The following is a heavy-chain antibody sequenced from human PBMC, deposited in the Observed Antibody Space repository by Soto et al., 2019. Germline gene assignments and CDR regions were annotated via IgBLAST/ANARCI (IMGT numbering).Heavy chain of an antibody. CDR1: GFTFSSYN. CDR2: ISYDGSNK. J-gene: IGHJ4*02. Sequence: QVHLVESGGGVVQPGRSLRLSCAASGFTFSSYNMHWVRQAPGKGLEWAAVISYDGSNKYYADSVKGRFTISRDNSKNTLYLQMNSLRAXXXXXXXXXXXXXXXXFDCWGQGTLVTVSS. CDR3: XXXXXXXXFDC. V-gene: IGHV3-30-3*01.